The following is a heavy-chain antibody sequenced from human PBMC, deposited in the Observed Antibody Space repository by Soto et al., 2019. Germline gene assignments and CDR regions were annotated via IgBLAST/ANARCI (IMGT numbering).Heavy chain of an antibody. CDR1: GYSFAGYW. CDR3: ARQIYDSDTGPNSQYYFDS. V-gene: IGHV5-10-1*01. Sequence: GESLKISCKGSGYSFAGYWITWVRQKPGKGLEWMGRIDPSDSQTYYSPSFRGHVTISATKSITTVFLQWSSLRASDTAMYYCARQIYDSDTGPNSQYYFDSWGQATPGTSPQ. D-gene: IGHD3-22*01. CDR2: IDPSDSQT. J-gene: IGHJ4*02.